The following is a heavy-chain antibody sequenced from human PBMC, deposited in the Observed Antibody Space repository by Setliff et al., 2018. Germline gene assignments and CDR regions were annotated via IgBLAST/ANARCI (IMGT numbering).Heavy chain of an antibody. CDR3: AKKSVGDYLYFDY. CDR2: ISNGGGAV. D-gene: IGHD2-21*02. V-gene: IGHV3-48*03. Sequence: QPGGSLRLSCVASGFTFSNYEFNWVRQAPGKGLEWISYISNGGGAVKYADSGRGRFTIPRDSSKSYLQIHSLRVEDTAVYFCAKKSVGDYLYFDYWGQGTLVTVSS. CDR1: GFTFSNYE. J-gene: IGHJ4*02.